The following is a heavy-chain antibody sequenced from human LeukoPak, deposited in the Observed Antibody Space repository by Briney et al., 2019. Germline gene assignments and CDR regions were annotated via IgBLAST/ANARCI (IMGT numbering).Heavy chain of an antibody. Sequence: GGSLRLSCAASGFTFSNYAMSWVRQAPGRGLEWVSAISGSGVSTYYADSVKGRFTISRDNSKNTLYLQMNTLRAEDTAVYYCAKDCCSSTTCPFDCWGQGTLVTVSS. CDR2: ISGSGVST. CDR3: AKDCCSSTTCPFDC. V-gene: IGHV3-23*01. D-gene: IGHD2-2*01. J-gene: IGHJ4*02. CDR1: GFTFSNYA.